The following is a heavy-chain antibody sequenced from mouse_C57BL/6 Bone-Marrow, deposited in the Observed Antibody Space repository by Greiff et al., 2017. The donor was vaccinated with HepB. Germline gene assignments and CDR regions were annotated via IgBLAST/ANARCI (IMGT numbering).Heavy chain of an antibody. D-gene: IGHD1-1*01. CDR2: IYPGGGYT. V-gene: IGHV1-63*01. CDR1: GYTFTNYW. J-gene: IGHJ2*01. Sequence: QVQLQQSGAELVRPGTSVKMSCKASGYTFTNYWIGWAKQRPGHGLEWIGDIYPGGGYTNYNEKFKGKATLTADKSSSTAYMQFSSLTSEESAIYYCARWEGSSYDYWGQGTTLTVSS. CDR3: ARWEGSSYDY.